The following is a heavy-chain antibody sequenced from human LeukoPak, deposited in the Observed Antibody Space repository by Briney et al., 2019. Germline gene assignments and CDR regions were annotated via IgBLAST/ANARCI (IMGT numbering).Heavy chain of an antibody. V-gene: IGHV3-7*03. Sequence: GGSLRLSCAASGFTFSDYWMSWVRQAPGKGLEWVAFIKEDGSEKYYVDSVKGRFTISRDNAKNSLYLQMNSLRAEDTAVYYCAKFSSGERGYWGQGTLVTVSS. CDR3: AKFSSGERGY. D-gene: IGHD2/OR15-2a*01. CDR1: GFTFSDYW. CDR2: IKEDGSEK. J-gene: IGHJ4*02.